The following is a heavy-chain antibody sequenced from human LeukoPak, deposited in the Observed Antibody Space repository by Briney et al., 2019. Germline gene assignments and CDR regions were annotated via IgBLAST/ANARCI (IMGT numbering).Heavy chain of an antibody. Sequence: SETLSLTCAVSHYSISSPYFWGWFRQPPGKGLERIGSIYHTGRTNYNPSINSRVTMSLDTSKNQFSLNLNSVTAADTAVYHCARVYSGSTWYYFDYWGQGILVTVSS. V-gene: IGHV4-38-2*01. CDR1: HYSISSPYF. CDR2: IYHTGRT. J-gene: IGHJ4*02. D-gene: IGHD5-12*01. CDR3: ARVYSGSTWYYFDY.